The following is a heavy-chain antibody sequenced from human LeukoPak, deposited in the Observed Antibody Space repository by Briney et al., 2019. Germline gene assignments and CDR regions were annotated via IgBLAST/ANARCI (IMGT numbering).Heavy chain of an antibody. D-gene: IGHD6-13*01. CDR3: ARRALGMAAAGTWEPFDC. CDR2: ISSSTNYI. Sequence: GGSLRLSCAASGFTFSSYSMNWVRQAPGKGLEWVSSISSSTNYIYYAESVKGRFTISRDNSKNTLYLQMNSLRAEDTAVYYCARRALGMAAAGTWEPFDCWGQGTLVTVSS. CDR1: GFTFSSYS. V-gene: IGHV3-21*01. J-gene: IGHJ4*02.